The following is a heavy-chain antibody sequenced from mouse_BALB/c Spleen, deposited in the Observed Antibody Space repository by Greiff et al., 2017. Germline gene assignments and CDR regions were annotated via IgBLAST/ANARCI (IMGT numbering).Heavy chain of an antibody. D-gene: IGHD2-1*01. J-gene: IGHJ3*01. CDR2: INPGSGGT. CDR3: ARWGDGNYAAY. Sequence: QVQLKQSGAELVRPGTSVKVSCKASGYAFTNYLIEWVKQRPGQGLEWIGVINPGSGGTNYNEKFKGKATLTADKSSSTAYMQLSSLTSDDSAVYFCARWGDGNYAAYWGQGTLVTVSA. V-gene: IGHV1-54*01. CDR1: GYAFTNYL.